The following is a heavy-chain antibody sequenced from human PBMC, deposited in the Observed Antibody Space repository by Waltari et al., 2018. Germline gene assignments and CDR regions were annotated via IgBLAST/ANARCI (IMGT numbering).Heavy chain of an antibody. D-gene: IGHD5-18*01. CDR1: GGTFSSYA. Sequence: QVQLVQSGAEVKKPGSSVKVSCKASGGTFSSYAISWVRQAPGQGLEWRGGIIPIFGTANYAQEFQGRVTITTDESTSTAYMELSSLRSEDTAVYYCARDYGGYSGWDYWGQGTLVTVSS. CDR3: ARDYGGYSGWDY. CDR2: IIPIFGTA. V-gene: IGHV1-69*05. J-gene: IGHJ4*02.